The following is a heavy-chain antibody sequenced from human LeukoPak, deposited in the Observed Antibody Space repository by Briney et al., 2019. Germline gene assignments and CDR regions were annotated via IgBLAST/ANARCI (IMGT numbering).Heavy chain of an antibody. J-gene: IGHJ4*02. D-gene: IGHD3-3*01. V-gene: IGHV3-23*01. CDR1: GFTFSSYA. Sequence: GGSLRLSCAASGFTFSSYAMSWVRQAPGKGLEWVSAISGSGGSTYYADSVKGRFTISRDNSKNTLYLQMNSLRAEDTAVYYCAKSGRGGVVNGLDYWGQGTLVTVSS. CDR2: ISGSGGST. CDR3: AKSGRGGVVNGLDY.